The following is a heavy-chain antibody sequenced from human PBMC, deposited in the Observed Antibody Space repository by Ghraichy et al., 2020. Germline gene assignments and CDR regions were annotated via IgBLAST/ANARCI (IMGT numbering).Heavy chain of an antibody. CDR1: GFTFSNYA. CDR2: ISGSGDKT. Sequence: GGSLRLSCAASGFTFSNYAMTWVRQAPGKGLEWVSSISGSGDKTYYADSVKGRFAISRDNSKNTLYLQMNSLRAEDTAVYYCAILRATFGGQGTLVTVSS. V-gene: IGHV3-23*01. D-gene: IGHD2/OR15-2a*01. CDR3: AILRATF. J-gene: IGHJ4*02.